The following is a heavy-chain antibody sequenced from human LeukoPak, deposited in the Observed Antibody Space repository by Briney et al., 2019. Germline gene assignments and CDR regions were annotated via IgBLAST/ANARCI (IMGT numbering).Heavy chain of an antibody. Sequence: TPSETLSLTCALYGGSFTGYYWSWIRQPPGKGLEWIGEINHIGSTNYNPPLKSRVPIPVATSKNHFSLKLSSVTAADTAVYYCARGSEKLRVLEWLSRRGFDYWGQGTLVTVSS. V-gene: IGHV4-34*01. CDR2: INHIGST. J-gene: IGHJ4*02. D-gene: IGHD3-3*01. CDR3: ARGSEKLRVLEWLSRRGFDY. CDR1: GGSFTGYY.